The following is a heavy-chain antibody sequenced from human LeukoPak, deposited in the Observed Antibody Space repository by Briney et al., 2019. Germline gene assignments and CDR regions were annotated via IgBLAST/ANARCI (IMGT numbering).Heavy chain of an antibody. D-gene: IGHD2-15*01. J-gene: IGHJ5*02. CDR2: ISSSSSYI. V-gene: IGHV3-21*01. CDR3: AGVINCSGGSCDNWFDP. CDR1: GFTFSSYS. Sequence: GGSLRLSCAASGFTFSSYSMNWVRQAPGKGLEWVSSISSSSSYIYYADSVKGRFTISRDNAKNSLYLQMNSLRAEDTAVYYCAGVINCSGGSCDNWFDPWAREPWSPSPQ.